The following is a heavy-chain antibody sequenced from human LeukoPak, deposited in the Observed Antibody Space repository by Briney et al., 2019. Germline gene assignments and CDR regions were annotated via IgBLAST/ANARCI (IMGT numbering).Heavy chain of an antibody. J-gene: IGHJ6*03. CDR2: IYYSGSA. CDR3: ARAHSWLRFLYYYMDV. V-gene: IGHV4-39*07. D-gene: IGHD5-12*01. CDR1: GDSISRNDYY. Sequence: PSETLSLTCTVSGDSISRNDYYWGWLRQPPGKGLEWIGTIYYSGSAYYSPSLKSRVTISVDTSKTQFSLKLSSVTAADTAVYYCARAHSWLRFLYYYMDVWGEGTTVTVSS.